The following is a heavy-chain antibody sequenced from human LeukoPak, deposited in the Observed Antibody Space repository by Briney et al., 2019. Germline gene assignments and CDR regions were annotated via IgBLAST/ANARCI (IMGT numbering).Heavy chain of an antibody. Sequence: SETLSLTCTVSGGSISGYYWTWIRQPAGKGLEWIGRVYTSGSTNYNPSLKSRVTMSVDTSKNQFSLKLSSVTAADTAVYYCARNSGIYSFAFDIWGQGTMVTVSS. D-gene: IGHD1-26*01. CDR1: GGSISGYY. J-gene: IGHJ3*02. CDR3: ARNSGIYSFAFDI. CDR2: VYTSGST. V-gene: IGHV4-4*07.